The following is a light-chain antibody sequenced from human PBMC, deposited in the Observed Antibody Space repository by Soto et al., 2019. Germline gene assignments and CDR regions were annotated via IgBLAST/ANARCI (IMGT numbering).Light chain of an antibody. V-gene: IGKV1-9*01. Sequence: DIQLTQSPSFLSASVGDRVTITCRASQGISSYLAWYQQKPGKAPKLLIYAASTLQIGVPSRVSGSGSGTEFTLTSSSLQPEDLATYYCQHLDSYSTFGQGTRLEIK. J-gene: IGKJ5*01. CDR1: QGISSY. CDR2: AAS. CDR3: QHLDSYST.